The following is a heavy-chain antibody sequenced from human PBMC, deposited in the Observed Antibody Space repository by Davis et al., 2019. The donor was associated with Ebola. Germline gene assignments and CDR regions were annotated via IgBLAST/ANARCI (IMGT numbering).Heavy chain of an antibody. D-gene: IGHD5-24*01. J-gene: IGHJ3*02. CDR1: GFTFSSYA. CDR2: ISYDGSNK. CDR3: ARSRDGYNRTAYDAFDI. V-gene: IGHV3-30-3*01. Sequence: PGGSLRLSCAASGFTFSSYAMHWVRQAPGKGLEWVAVISYDGSNKYYADSVKGRFTISRDNSKNTLYLQMNSLRAGDTAVYYCARSRDGYNRTAYDAFDIWGQGTMVTVSS.